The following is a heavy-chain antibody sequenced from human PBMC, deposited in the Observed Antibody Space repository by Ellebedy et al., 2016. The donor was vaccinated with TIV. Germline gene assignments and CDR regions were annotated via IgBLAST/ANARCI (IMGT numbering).Heavy chain of an antibody. CDR2: IRSKAYGGTT. CDR3: TRDLTTLAAAGTGIYYYTMDV. CDR1: GFTFGDYA. J-gene: IGHJ6*02. V-gene: IGHV3-49*04. Sequence: GGSLRLSXTASGFTFGDYAMSWVRQAPGKGLEWVSFIRSKAYGGTTEYAASVKGRLTISRDDSKSIAYLQMNSLKAEDTAVYYCTRDLTTLAAAGTGIYYYTMDVWGQGTTVTVSS. D-gene: IGHD6-13*01.